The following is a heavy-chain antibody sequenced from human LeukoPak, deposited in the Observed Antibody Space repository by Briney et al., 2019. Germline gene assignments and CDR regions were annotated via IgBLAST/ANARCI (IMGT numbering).Heavy chain of an antibody. V-gene: IGHV3-9*01. CDR1: GFTFDDYA. D-gene: IGHD2-2*01. J-gene: IGHJ6*02. CDR2: ISWNSGSI. CDR3: AKQSQYQLPTNYYGMDV. Sequence: GGSLRLSCAASGFTFDDYAMHWVRQAAGKGLEGVSGISWNSGSIGYADSVKGRFTISRDNAKNSLYLQMNSLRAEDTALYYCAKQSQYQLPTNYYGMDVWGQGTTVTVSS.